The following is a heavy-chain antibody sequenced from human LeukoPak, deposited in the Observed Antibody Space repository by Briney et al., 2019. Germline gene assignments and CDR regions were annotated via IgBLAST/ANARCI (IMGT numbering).Heavy chain of an antibody. D-gene: IGHD6-13*01. CDR3: ARALEAGIFDI. CDR1: GFIFSSYW. Sequence: GGSLRLSCAASGFIFSSYWMAWVRQAPGKGLEWVANIKEDETAKYYVDSVRGRFTNSRDNAKNSLYLQMNSLRAEDTAVYYCARALEAGIFDIWGQGTLVTVSS. J-gene: IGHJ3*02. V-gene: IGHV3-7*01. CDR2: IKEDETAK.